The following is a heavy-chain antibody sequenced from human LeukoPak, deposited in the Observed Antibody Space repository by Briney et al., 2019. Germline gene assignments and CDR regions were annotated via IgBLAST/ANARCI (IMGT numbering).Heavy chain of an antibody. J-gene: IGHJ4*02. CDR1: GFTFSSYG. CDR3: ARATLTGSSARPADY. CDR2: ISYDGSNK. Sequence: GGSLRLSCAASGFTFSSYGMHWVRQAPGKGLEWVAVISYDGSNKYYADSVKGRFTISRDNSKNTLYLQMNSLRAEDTAVYYCARATLTGSSARPADYWGQGTLVTVSS. V-gene: IGHV3-30*03. D-gene: IGHD3-9*01.